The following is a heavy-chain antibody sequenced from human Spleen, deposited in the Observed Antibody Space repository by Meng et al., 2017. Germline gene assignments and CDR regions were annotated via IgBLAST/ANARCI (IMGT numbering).Heavy chain of an antibody. CDR2: IYWNDDK. D-gene: IGHD4-17*01. CDR3: AHKPFYGDYLFDY. Sequence: SGPTLLKPTQTLTLTCTFSGFSLTTNGVGVGWIRQPPGKALEWLALIYWNDDKRYSPSLKSRLIITKDTSKNQVVLTMANVDPVDTATYYCAHKPFYGDYLFDYWGQGTLVTVSS. CDR1: GFSLTTNGVG. J-gene: IGHJ4*02. V-gene: IGHV2-5*01.